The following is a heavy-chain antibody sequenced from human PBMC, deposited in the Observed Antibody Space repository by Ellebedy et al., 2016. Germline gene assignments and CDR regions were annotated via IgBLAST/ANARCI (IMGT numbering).Heavy chain of an antibody. CDR2: IFHTGDT. D-gene: IGHD3-16*01. Sequence: SETLSLXXAVSGASISSSYRWSWLRQPPGQGLQWIGDIFHTGDTNYNPSLRSRVTMSLDKSRNQFSLNLTSVAAADSAVYYCAGFLLTFGAVRGSSPVPWGQGAPVSVSS. CDR1: GASISSSYR. CDR3: AGFLLTFGAVRGSSPVP. V-gene: IGHV4-4*02. J-gene: IGHJ5*02.